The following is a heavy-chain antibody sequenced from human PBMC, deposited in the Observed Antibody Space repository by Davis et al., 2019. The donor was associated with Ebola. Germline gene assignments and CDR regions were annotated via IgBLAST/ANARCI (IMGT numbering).Heavy chain of an antibody. D-gene: IGHD3-3*01. Sequence: SETLSLTCAVYGGSFSGYYWSWIRQPPGKGLAWIGEINHSGSTNYNPSLKSRVTISVDTSKNQFSLKLSSVTAADTAVYYCARDTLINDFWSGSLGYYGMDVWGQGTTVTVSS. V-gene: IGHV4-34*01. CDR3: ARDTLINDFWSGSLGYYGMDV. CDR1: GGSFSGYY. J-gene: IGHJ6*02. CDR2: INHSGST.